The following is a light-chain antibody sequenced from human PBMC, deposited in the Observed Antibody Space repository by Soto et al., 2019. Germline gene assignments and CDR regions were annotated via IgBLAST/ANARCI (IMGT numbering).Light chain of an antibody. CDR2: ATD. CDR3: QQYNSYSPT. V-gene: IGKV1-5*01. Sequence: DIQMTQSPSSLSASVGDRVTITCRASQTITNYLNWYQQQSGKAPKLLIYATDTLQSGVPSRFSGSGSETEFTLTISGLQPGDSATYYCQQYNSYSPTFGQRTKADI. J-gene: IGKJ1*01. CDR1: QTITNY.